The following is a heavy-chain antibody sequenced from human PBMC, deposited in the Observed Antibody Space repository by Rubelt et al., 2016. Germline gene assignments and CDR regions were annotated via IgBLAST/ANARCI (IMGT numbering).Heavy chain of an antibody. J-gene: IGHJ4*02. V-gene: IGHV3-23*04. CDR1: GFTFSSYA. D-gene: IGHD4/OR15-4a*01. CDR2: ISGSGGST. Sequence: EVQLVESGGGLVQPGGSLRLSCGASGFTFSSYAMSWVRQAPGKGLEWVSSISGSGGSTYYPDSVKGRFTISRDNSKNTLALQMNSLRAEDTAVYYCARDTGKGPPMVLPFDSWGQGTLVTVSS. CDR3: ARDTGKGPPMVLPFDS.